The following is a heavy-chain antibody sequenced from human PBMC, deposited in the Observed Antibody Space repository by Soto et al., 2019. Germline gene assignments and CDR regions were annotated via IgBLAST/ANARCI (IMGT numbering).Heavy chain of an antibody. D-gene: IGHD6-19*01. V-gene: IGHV3-15*05. CDR3: AKEMHHTSRSGWYGAFHI. Sequence: EVQLVESGGGLLKPGGSLRLSCRASGFTFTTAWMDWVRQAPGKGLEWVGRIKSNADGGAADYPAPVKGRFIISRDDSKNTLYLRMNSLRTEDTAVYYCAKEMHHTSRSGWYGAFHIWGQGTMVTVS. CDR1: GFTFTTAW. J-gene: IGHJ3*02. CDR2: IKSNADGGAA.